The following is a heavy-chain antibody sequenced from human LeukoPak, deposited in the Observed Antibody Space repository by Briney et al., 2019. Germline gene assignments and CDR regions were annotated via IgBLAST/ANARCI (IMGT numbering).Heavy chain of an antibody. J-gene: IGHJ4*02. CDR3: ARAGNNWSFDY. CDR2: IYSRGNT. Sequence: PSETLSLTCTVSGDSVSIYYWSWIRQPPGKGLEWIGYIYSRGNTNYNPSLKSRVTMAVDTSKNQFSLKVSSVTAADTAVYYCARAGNNWSFDYWGQGTLVTVSS. CDR1: GDSVSIYY. D-gene: IGHD1-1*01. V-gene: IGHV4-59*02.